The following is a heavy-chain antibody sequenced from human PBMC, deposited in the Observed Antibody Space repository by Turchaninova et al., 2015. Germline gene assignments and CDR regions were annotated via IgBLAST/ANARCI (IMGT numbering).Heavy chain of an antibody. V-gene: IGHV2-5*02. Sequence: TLKESGPTLVKLTQTLTLTCTLSGFSLSTSGVGVGWIRQPTGKALEWLALIYWDDDKRYSPSQKSRLTITKDTSKNQVVLTMTNMDPVDTATYYCARRGSYYFDYWGQGTLVTVSS. CDR1: GFSLSTSGVG. J-gene: IGHJ4*02. D-gene: IGHD1-26*01. CDR3: ARRGSYYFDY. CDR2: IYWDDDK.